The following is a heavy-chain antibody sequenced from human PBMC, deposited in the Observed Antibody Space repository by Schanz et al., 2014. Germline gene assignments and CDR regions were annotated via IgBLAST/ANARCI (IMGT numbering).Heavy chain of an antibody. Sequence: VQSVHSGTEVQKLGASVKVSCQTSGYTFTAYGINWVRQAPGQGLEWMGWINPNTGGTNFAQKFQGWVTVTRDTSISTVYMELSRVTYEDTAVYYCARDDRAYYYGMDVWGQGTTVIVSS. CDR2: INPNTGGT. CDR3: ARDDRAYYYGMDV. V-gene: IGHV1-2*04. CDR1: GYTFTAYG. D-gene: IGHD3-22*01. J-gene: IGHJ6*02.